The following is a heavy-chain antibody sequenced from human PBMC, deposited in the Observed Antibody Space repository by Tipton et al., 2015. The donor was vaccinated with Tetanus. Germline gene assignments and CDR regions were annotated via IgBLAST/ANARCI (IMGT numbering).Heavy chain of an antibody. J-gene: IGHJ6*02. D-gene: IGHD6-19*01. CDR2: VYFSGST. CDR1: GGSVNSYY. V-gene: IGHV4-59*08. Sequence: TLSLTCTVSGGSVNSYYWSWIRQSPGRRLEWIGYVYFSGSTKYNPSHASRVTISVDTSNNQISLNLNSVTAADTAVYFCVRHSGWFNFYRGIDVWGQGTTVTVSS. CDR3: VRHSGWFNFYRGIDV.